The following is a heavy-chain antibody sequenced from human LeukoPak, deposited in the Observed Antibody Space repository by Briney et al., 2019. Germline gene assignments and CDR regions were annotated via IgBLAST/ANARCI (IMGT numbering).Heavy chain of an antibody. Sequence: SETLSLTCSVSGDSLYSSAYYWTWIRQHPGKGLEWIGYIYYGGSTYYNPSLRSRLTMSMDTSKNQFSLKLSSVTAADAAVYYCARKKSSGYYLRGHNWFDPWGQGTLVTVSS. CDR2: IYYGGST. V-gene: IGHV4-31*03. CDR3: ARKKSSGYYLRGHNWFDP. CDR1: GDSLYSSAYY. D-gene: IGHD3-22*01. J-gene: IGHJ5*02.